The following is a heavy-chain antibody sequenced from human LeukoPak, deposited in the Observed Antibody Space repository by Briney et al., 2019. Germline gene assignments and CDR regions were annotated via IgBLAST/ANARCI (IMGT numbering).Heavy chain of an antibody. J-gene: IGHJ3*02. CDR1: GGSISSSSYY. V-gene: IGHV4-39*07. CDR2: IYYSGST. CDR3: ARVAADSNLDHAFDI. Sequence: SETLSLTCTVSGGSISSSSYYWGWIRQPPGTGLEWIGSIYYSGSTYYNPSLKSRVTISVDTSKNQFSLKLSSVTAADTAVYYCARVAADSNLDHAFDIWGQGTMVTVSS. D-gene: IGHD4-11*01.